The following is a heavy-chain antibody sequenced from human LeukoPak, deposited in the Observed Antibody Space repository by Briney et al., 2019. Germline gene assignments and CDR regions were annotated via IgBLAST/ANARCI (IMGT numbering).Heavy chain of an antibody. D-gene: IGHD3-22*01. V-gene: IGHV3-15*01. Sequence: GGSLRLSCAASGFTFSNAWMSWVRQAPGKGLEWVGRIKSKIDGGTTDYAAPVKGRFSISRDDSKNALYLQMNSLETEDTALYYCARRYYYDSSGYYSDYWGQGTLVTVSS. CDR1: GFTFSNAW. CDR3: ARRYYYDSSGYYSDY. J-gene: IGHJ4*02. CDR2: IKSKIDGGTT.